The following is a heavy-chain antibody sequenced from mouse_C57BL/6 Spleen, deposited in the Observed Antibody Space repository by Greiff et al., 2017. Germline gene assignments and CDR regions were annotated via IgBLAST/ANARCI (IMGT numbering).Heavy chain of an antibody. D-gene: IGHD2-2*01. J-gene: IGHJ4*01. CDR2: INYDGSST. V-gene: IGHV5-16*01. Sequence: EVKLVESEGGLVQPGSSMKLSCTASGFTFNDYYMAWVRQVPEKGLEWVANINYDGSSTYYLDSLKSRFIISRDNAKNILYLQMSSLKSEDTATYYCAREGLPNYYAMDYWGQGTSVTVSS. CDR3: AREGLPNYYAMDY. CDR1: GFTFNDYY.